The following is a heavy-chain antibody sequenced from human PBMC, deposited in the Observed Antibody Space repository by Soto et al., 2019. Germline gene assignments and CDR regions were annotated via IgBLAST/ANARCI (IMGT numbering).Heavy chain of an antibody. V-gene: IGHV4-59*01. CDR1: GSSISSYY. J-gene: IGHJ5*02. Sequence: SETLSLTCTVSGSSISSYYWSWNRQPPGKGLEWNGYTYYSGSTNYHPSLKSPITIPVDTSNNQFSLKLSSVTAAYPAVYSFATHRSALPTMLGMNCFDPWGQGTLVTVSS. D-gene: IGHD2-21*02. CDR2: TYYSGST. CDR3: ATHRSALPTMLGMNCFDP.